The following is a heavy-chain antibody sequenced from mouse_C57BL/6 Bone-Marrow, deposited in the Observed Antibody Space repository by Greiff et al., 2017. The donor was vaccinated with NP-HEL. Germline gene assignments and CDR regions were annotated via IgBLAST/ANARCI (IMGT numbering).Heavy chain of an antibody. CDR1: GYTFTDYY. CDR2: INPNNGGT. J-gene: IGHJ3*01. V-gene: IGHV1-26*01. CDR3: ARWYYYGPFAY. Sequence: EVQLHQSGPELVKPGASVKISCKASGYTFTDYYMNWVKQSHGKSLEWIGDINPNNGGTSYNQKFKGKATLTVDKSSSTAYMELRSLTSEDSAVYYCARWYYYGPFAYWGQGTLVTVSA. D-gene: IGHD1-1*01.